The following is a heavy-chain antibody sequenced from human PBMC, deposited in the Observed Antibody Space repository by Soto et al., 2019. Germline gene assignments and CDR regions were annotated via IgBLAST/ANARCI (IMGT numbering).Heavy chain of an antibody. CDR2: INPNSGGT. D-gene: IGHD6-13*01. CDR1: GYTFTGYY. Sequence: RAPVKVSCKASGYTFTGYYMHWVRQAPGQGLEWMGWINPNSGGTNYAQKFQGRVTMTRDTSISTAYMELSRLRSDDTAVYYCARVDERQNSAAGPLDYYYYGMDVWGQGTTVTVSS. CDR3: ARVDERQNSAAGPLDYYYYGMDV. V-gene: IGHV1-2*02. J-gene: IGHJ6*02.